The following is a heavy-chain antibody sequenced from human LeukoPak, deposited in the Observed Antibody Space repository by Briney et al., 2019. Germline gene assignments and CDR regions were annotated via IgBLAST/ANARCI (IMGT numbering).Heavy chain of an antibody. CDR1: GYTFTSYY. CDR2: INPSGGST. Sequence: GASVKVSCKASGYTFTSYYMHWVRQAPGQGLEWMGFINPSGGSTTYAQKLQGRVTMTTDTSTSTAYMELRSLRSDDTAVYYCASAGYSYGSYYFDYWGQGTLVTVSS. V-gene: IGHV1-46*01. D-gene: IGHD5-18*01. CDR3: ASAGYSYGSYYFDY. J-gene: IGHJ4*02.